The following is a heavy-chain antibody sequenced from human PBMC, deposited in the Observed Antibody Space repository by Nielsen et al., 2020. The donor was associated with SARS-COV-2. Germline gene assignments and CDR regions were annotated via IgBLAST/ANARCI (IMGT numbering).Heavy chain of an antibody. V-gene: IGHV3-21*04. CDR2: ISSSSTYI. CDR1: GFTFSDYT. J-gene: IGHJ4*02. D-gene: IGHD3-3*01. CDR3: AIDIRFLEWSGNIYGDF. Sequence: GESLKISCAASGFTFSDYTLNWVRRAPGKGLEWVSSISSSSTYIYYADSVKGRFTISRNNGRDSLYLQMNSLRAEDTAVYYCAIDIRFLEWSGNIYGDFWGQGTLVTVSS.